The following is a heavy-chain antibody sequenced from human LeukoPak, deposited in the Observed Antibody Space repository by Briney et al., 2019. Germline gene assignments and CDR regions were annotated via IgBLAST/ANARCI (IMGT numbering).Heavy chain of an antibody. D-gene: IGHD3-10*01. Sequence: SETLSLTCTVSGYSISSGYYWGWIRQPPGKGLEWIGSIYYSGSTYYNPSLKSRVTISVDTSKNQFSLKLSSVTAADTAVYYCARNDGKLWLFAYWGQGTLVTVSS. CDR2: IYYSGST. J-gene: IGHJ4*02. CDR3: ARNDGKLWLFAY. V-gene: IGHV4-38-2*02. CDR1: GYSISSGYY.